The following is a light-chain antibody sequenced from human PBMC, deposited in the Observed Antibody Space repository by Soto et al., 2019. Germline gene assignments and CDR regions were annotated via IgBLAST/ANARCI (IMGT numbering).Light chain of an antibody. CDR3: ETWDTNFWV. Sequence: QPVLTQSSSAPASLGSSVKLTCTLSSGHSSYIIAWHQQQPGKAPRYLMNLEGSGSYNKGSGVPDRFSGSTSGADRYLTISNLQFEDEADYYCETWDTNFWVFGGGTKVTVL. V-gene: IGLV4-60*02. J-gene: IGLJ3*02. CDR1: SGHSSYI. CDR2: LEGSGSY.